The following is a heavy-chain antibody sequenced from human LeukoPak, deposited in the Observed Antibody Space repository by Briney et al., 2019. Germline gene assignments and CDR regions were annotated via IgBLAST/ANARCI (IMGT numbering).Heavy chain of an antibody. Sequence: ASVKVSCKASGYTFTGYYMHWVRQAPGQGLEWMGWINPNSGGTNYAQKFQGRVTVTRDTSISTAYMELSRLRSDDTAVYYCARVVGYDSSGYPDYWGQGTLVTVSS. CDR2: INPNSGGT. J-gene: IGHJ4*02. D-gene: IGHD3-22*01. CDR3: ARVVGYDSSGYPDY. V-gene: IGHV1-2*02. CDR1: GYTFTGYY.